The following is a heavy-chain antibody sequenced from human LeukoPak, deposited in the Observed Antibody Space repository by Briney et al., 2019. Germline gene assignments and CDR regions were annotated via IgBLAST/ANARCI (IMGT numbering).Heavy chain of an antibody. J-gene: IGHJ5*02. V-gene: IGHV1-2*02. D-gene: IGHD2-2*01. CDR3: ARPYSSRWDNWFDP. CDR2: INPNSGGT. Sequence: ASVKVSCMASGYTFIGYYMHWVRQAPGQGLEWMGWINPNSGGTDYSQKFQGRVTMTRDTSISTVYMELSRLRSDDTAVYYCARPYSSRWDNWFDPWGQGTLVTVSS. CDR1: GYTFIGYY.